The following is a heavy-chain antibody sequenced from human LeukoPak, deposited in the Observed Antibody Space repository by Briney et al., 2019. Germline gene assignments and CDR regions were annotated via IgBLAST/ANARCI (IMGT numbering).Heavy chain of an antibody. CDR3: ARDRGDGYNRHFDY. CDR1: GGSVSSGSYY. J-gene: IGHJ4*02. CDR2: IYNSGST. V-gene: IGHV4-61*01. D-gene: IGHD5-24*01. Sequence: KPSETLSLTCTVSGGSVSSGSYYWSWIRQPPGKGLECIGYIYNSGSTNYNPSLKSRVAISVDTSKNQFSLKLSSVTAADTAVYYCARDRGDGYNRHFDYWGQGTLVTVSS.